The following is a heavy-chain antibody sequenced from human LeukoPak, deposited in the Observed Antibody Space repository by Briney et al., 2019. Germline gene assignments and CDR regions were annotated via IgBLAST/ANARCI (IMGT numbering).Heavy chain of an antibody. CDR3: ARRDGYGDYIDY. V-gene: IGHV4-38-2*01. CDR1: GYSISSGYY. J-gene: IGHJ4*02. Sequence: PSETLSLTCAVSGYSISSGYYWGWIRQPPGKGLEWIGSIYHSGSTYYNPSLKSRVTISVDTSKNQFSLKLSSVTAADTAVYYCARRDGYGDYIDYWGQGTLVTVSS. D-gene: IGHD4-17*01. CDR2: IYHSGST.